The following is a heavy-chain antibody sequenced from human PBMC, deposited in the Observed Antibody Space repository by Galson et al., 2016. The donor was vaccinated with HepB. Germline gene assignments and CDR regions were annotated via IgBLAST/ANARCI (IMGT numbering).Heavy chain of an antibody. CDR2: IIPIFGTT. D-gene: IGHD1-26*01. CDR3: AREGTGMGATFDY. CDR1: GGTFSSYG. V-gene: IGHV1-69*01. J-gene: IGHJ4*02. Sequence: SCKASGGTFSSYGINWVRQAPGQGLEWMGWIIPIFGTTNYAQDFQGRITITADESTSTAYMELSSLRSDDTAGYYFAREGTGMGATFDYWGQGTLVTVSS.